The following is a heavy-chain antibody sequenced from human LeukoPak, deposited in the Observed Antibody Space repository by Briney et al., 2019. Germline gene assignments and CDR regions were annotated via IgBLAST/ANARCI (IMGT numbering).Heavy chain of an antibody. D-gene: IGHD2-15*01. Sequence: ASVKVSCKASGYTFTSYDINWVRQATGQGLEWMGWMNPNSGNTGYAQKFQGRVTMTRNTSISTAYMELSSLRSEDTAVYYCARAPGGYCSGGSCYSTRVDWFDPWGQGTLVTVSS. CDR1: GYTFTSYD. J-gene: IGHJ5*02. CDR2: MNPNSGNT. CDR3: ARAPGGYCSGGSCYSTRVDWFDP. V-gene: IGHV1-8*01.